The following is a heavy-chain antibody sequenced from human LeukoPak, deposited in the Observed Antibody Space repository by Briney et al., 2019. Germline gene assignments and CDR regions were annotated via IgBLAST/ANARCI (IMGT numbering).Heavy chain of an antibody. Sequence: GGSLRLSCAASGFTFSSYGMHWVRQAPGKGLEWVAVIWYDGSNKYYADSVKGRFTISRDNSKNTLYLQMNSLRAEDTAVYYCAADVSGGSWTIDYWGQGTLVTVSS. J-gene: IGHJ4*02. CDR2: IWYDGSNK. D-gene: IGHD2-15*01. V-gene: IGHV3-33*01. CDR1: GFTFSSYG. CDR3: AADVSGGSWTIDY.